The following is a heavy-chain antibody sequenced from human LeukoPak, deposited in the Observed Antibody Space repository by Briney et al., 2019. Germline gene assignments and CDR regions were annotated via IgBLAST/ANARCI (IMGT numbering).Heavy chain of an antibody. CDR1: GFTFDDYG. CDR2: INWNGGST. CDR3: ARGRGYSGYDFDYYYYGMDV. D-gene: IGHD5-12*01. Sequence: RPGGSLRLSCAASGFTFDDYGMSWVRQAPGKGLEWVSGINWNGGSTGYADSVKGRFTISRDNAKNSLYLQMNSLRAEDTALYHCARGRGYSGYDFDYYYYGMDVWGQGTTVTVSS. J-gene: IGHJ6*02. V-gene: IGHV3-20*01.